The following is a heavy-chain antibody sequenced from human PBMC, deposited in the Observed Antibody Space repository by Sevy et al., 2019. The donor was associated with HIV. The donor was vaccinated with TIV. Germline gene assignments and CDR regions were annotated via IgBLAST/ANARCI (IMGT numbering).Heavy chain of an antibody. J-gene: IGHJ6*02. V-gene: IGHV4-4*07. CDR1: GGSISSYY. D-gene: IGHD3-3*01. CDR3: ARDSTYYDFLGMDV. CDR2: IYTSGST. Sequence: SETLSLTCTVSGGSISSYYWSWIRQPAGKGLEGIGRIYTSGSTNYNPSLKSRVTMSVDTYKNQFSLKLISVTAADTAVYYCARDSTYYDFLGMDVWGQGTTVTVSS.